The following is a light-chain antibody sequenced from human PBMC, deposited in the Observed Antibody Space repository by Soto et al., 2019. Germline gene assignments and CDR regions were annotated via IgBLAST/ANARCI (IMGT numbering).Light chain of an antibody. V-gene: IGKV1-39*01. J-gene: IGKJ5*01. CDR2: RAS. Sequence: DIQMTQSPSSLSASVGDRVTITCRASQSISSYLPWYQQKPGKAPKLLIYRASNLQSGVPSRFSGSGSGTDFTLTISSLQPEDFATYSCQQSYSTPFTFGQGTRLEIK. CDR1: QSISSY. CDR3: QQSYSTPFT.